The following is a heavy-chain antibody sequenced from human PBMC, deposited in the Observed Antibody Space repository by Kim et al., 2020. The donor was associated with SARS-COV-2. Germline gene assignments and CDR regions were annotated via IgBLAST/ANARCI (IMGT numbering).Heavy chain of an antibody. Sequence: SETLSLTCTVSGDSISYYYWSWIRQPPGKGLEWIGYVFYSGSTDCNPSLKSRVTMSIDTSENQFSLKLSSVTAADTAVYYCARQGTRYDFLTGYYGNWF. V-gene: IGHV4-59*08. CDR1: GDSISYYY. D-gene: IGHD3-9*01. CDR3: ARQGTRYDFLTGYYGNWF. J-gene: IGHJ5*01. CDR2: VFYSGST.